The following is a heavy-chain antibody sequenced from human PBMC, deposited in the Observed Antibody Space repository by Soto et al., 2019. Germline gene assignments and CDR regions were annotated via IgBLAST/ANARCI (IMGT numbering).Heavy chain of an antibody. J-gene: IGHJ4*02. CDR3: ARQIYDSDTGPNFQYYFDS. CDR2: IDPSDSQT. Sequence: GESLKISCKGSVYSFAGYWITWVRQKRGKGLEWMWRIDPSDSQTYYSPSFRGHVTISATKSITTVFLQWSSLRASDTAMYYCARQIYDSDTGPNFQYYFDSWGQGTPVNVSS. V-gene: IGHV5-10-1*01. CDR1: VYSFAGYW. D-gene: IGHD3-22*01.